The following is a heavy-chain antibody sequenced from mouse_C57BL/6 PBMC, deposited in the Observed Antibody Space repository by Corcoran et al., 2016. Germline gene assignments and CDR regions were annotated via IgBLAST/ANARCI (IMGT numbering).Heavy chain of an antibody. J-gene: IGHJ4*01. Sequence: QVQLKQSGAELVRPGASVKLSCKASGYTFTDYYINWVKQRPGTGLEWIGQIYPGDGDTNYNGKFKGKATLTADKSSSTAYMQLSSLTSEDSAVYFCARSGYAMDYWGQGTSVTVSS. D-gene: IGHD3-1*01. CDR2: IYPGDGDT. CDR1: GYTFTDYY. V-gene: IGHV1-80*01. CDR3: ARSGYAMDY.